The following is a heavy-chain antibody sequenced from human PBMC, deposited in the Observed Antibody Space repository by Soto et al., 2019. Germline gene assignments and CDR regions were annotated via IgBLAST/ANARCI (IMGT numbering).Heavy chain of an antibody. CDR2: INPDSDNT. J-gene: IGHJ6*02. Sequence: ASVKVSCKTSGYTFTNYDINCVRQAAGQALEWMGWINPDSDNTGYAQKFQGRVTMTRDTSISTAYMELNSLRSEDTAVYYCARGRRYCTTTSCYPPALFPYGMDVWGQGTTVTVSS. D-gene: IGHD2-2*01. V-gene: IGHV1-8*01. CDR1: GYTFTNYD. CDR3: ARGRRYCTTTSCYPPALFPYGMDV.